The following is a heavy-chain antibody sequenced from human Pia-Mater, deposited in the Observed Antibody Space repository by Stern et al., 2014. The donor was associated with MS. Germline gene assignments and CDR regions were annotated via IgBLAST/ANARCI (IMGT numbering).Heavy chain of an antibody. CDR1: GYTFTSHY. CDR2: INPIGDSA. Sequence: VQLVESGAEVKKPGASVKVSCKASGYTFTSHYMHWVRQAPGQGLEWVGVINPIGDSARYAQKVQGRVTITRDTSTSTPFMELSSLRSEDTAVYYCASGTGSKRPAGNYWGQGTLVTVSS. J-gene: IGHJ4*02. V-gene: IGHV1-46*01. CDR3: ASGTGSKRPAGNY. D-gene: IGHD3/OR15-3a*01.